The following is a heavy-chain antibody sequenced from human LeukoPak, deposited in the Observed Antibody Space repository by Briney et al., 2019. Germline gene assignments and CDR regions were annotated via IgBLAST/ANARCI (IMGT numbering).Heavy chain of an antibody. CDR3: ARFPVWFGERNYYYYYYMDV. CDR1: GGSINSGSYY. V-gene: IGHV4-61*02. D-gene: IGHD3-10*01. CDR2: IYTSGST. Sequence: SETLSLTCTVSGGSINSGSYYWSWIRQPAGKGLEWIGRIYTSGSTNYNPSLKSRVTISVDTSKNQFSLKLSSVTAADTAVYYCARFPVWFGERNYYYYYYMDVWGKGTTVTISS. J-gene: IGHJ6*03.